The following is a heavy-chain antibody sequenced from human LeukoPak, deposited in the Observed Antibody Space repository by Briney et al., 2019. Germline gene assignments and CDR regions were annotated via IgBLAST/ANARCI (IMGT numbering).Heavy chain of an antibody. CDR2: IYPGDSDT. V-gene: IGHV5-51*01. CDR1: GYSFTSYW. CDR3: ARRKYYDSSGYYSLYDAFDI. Sequence: GESLKISCKGSGYSFTSYWIGWVRQMPGKGLEWMGIIYPGDSDTRYSPSFQGQVTISADKSISTAYLQWSSLKASDTAMYYCARRKYYDSSGYYSLYDAFDIWGQGTMVIVSS. D-gene: IGHD3-22*01. J-gene: IGHJ3*02.